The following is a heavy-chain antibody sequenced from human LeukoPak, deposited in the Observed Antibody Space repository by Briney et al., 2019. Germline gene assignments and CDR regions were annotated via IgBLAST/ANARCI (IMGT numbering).Heavy chain of an antibody. Sequence: ASVKVSCKASGYTFTSYYMHWVRQAPGQGLEWMGWINPNSGGTNYAQKFQGRVTMTRDTSISTAYMELSRLRSDDTAVYYCASLYYDYVWGSYRPDAFDIWGQGTMVTVSS. CDR1: GYTFTSYY. CDR2: INPNSGGT. D-gene: IGHD3-16*02. CDR3: ASLYYDYVWGSYRPDAFDI. V-gene: IGHV1-2*02. J-gene: IGHJ3*02.